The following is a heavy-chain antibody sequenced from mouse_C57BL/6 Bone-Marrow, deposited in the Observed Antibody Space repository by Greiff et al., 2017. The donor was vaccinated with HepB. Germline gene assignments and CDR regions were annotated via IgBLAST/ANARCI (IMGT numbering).Heavy chain of an antibody. CDR1: GYTFTSYW. J-gene: IGHJ2*01. V-gene: IGHV1-64*01. D-gene: IGHD2-4*01. Sequence: VQLQQPGAELVKPGASVKLSCKASGYTFTSYWMHWVKQRPGQGLEWIGMIHPNSGSTNYNEKFKSKATLTVDKSSSTAYMQLSSLTSEDSAVYYCARSSYDYDGDYWGQGTTLTVSS. CDR2: IHPNSGST. CDR3: ARSSYDYDGDY.